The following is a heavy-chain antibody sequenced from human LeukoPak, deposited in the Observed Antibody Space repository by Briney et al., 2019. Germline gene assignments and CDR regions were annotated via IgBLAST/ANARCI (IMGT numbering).Heavy chain of an antibody. J-gene: IGHJ6*02. CDR2: MNPNSGNT. V-gene: IGHV1-8*01. CDR3: ARAPAIVVVPAAMGYYGMDV. CDR1: GYTFTSYD. Sequence: GASVKVSCKASGYTFTSYDINWVRQATGQGLEWMGWMNPNSGNTGYAQKFQGRVTMTRITSISTAYMELSSLRSEDTAVYYCARAPAIVVVPAAMGYYGMDVWGQGTTVTVSS. D-gene: IGHD2-2*01.